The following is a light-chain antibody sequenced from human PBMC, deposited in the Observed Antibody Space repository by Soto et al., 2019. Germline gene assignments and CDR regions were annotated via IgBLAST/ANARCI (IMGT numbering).Light chain of an antibody. CDR3: QQYNDWPIT. J-gene: IGKJ5*01. CDR1: QSVSTD. Sequence: EVLVTQSPGTLSVSPGERVTLSCRASQSVSTDLAWYQQKPGQAPRLLIYGVSTRATGLPARFSGTGSGTEFTLTISSLQSEDFAVFYCQQYNDWPITFGQGTRLEI. V-gene: IGKV3-15*01. CDR2: GVS.